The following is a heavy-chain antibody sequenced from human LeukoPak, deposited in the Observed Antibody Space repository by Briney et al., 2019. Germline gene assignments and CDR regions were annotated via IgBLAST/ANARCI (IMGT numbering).Heavy chain of an antibody. CDR3: ARGYGYYFDY. CDR2: TYYRSKWYN. CDR1: GDSASSNSAA. Sequence: SQTLSLTCAISGDSASSNSAAWNWIRRSPSRGLEWLGRTYYRSKWYNDYAVSVKSRITINPDTSENHFSLQLNSVTPEDTAVYYCARGYGYYFDYWGQGTLVTVSS. V-gene: IGHV6-1*01. D-gene: IGHD5-18*01. J-gene: IGHJ4*02.